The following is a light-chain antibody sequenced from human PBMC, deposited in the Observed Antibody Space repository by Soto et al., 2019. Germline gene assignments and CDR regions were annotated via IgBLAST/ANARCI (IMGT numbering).Light chain of an antibody. CDR1: QSVSSS. V-gene: IGKV3-20*01. CDR2: GAS. CDR3: QQYGSASGT. J-gene: IGKJ1*01. Sequence: EIVLTQSPGTLSLSPGERATLSCRASQSVSSSLAWYQQKPGQAPRLLIYGASSRATGIPDRFSGSGSGTNFTVTISRLEHEDFAVYYCQQYGSASGTFGQGTKVEIK.